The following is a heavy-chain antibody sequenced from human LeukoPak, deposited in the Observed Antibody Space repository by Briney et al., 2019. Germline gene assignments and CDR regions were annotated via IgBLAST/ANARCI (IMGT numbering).Heavy chain of an antibody. D-gene: IGHD3-16*01. V-gene: IGHV4-31*03. J-gene: IGHJ4*02. CDR3: ARADGGVRRHYFDY. CDR1: GASISSGGYY. Sequence: SETLSLTCTVSGASISSGGYYWSWDRQDPGKGLEWIGYIYYGGSTYYNPSLKSRITISVDTSKNQFSLELSSVTAADTAVSFCARADGGVRRHYFDYWGQGIMVTVSS. CDR2: IYYGGST.